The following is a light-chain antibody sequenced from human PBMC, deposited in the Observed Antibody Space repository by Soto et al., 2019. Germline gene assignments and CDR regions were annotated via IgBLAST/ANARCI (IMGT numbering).Light chain of an antibody. CDR1: QGINKW. CDR2: AAS. J-gene: IGKJ4*01. CDR3: QQANSFPLT. V-gene: IGKV1-12*01. Sequence: DLPMTQSPSSVSSAVGDRVTITCRASQGINKWLAWYQQKPGKAPQLLISAASTLRSGGPSRFSGSGSGTDFILTISNLQPEDFATCFCQQANSFPLTFGGGTRVEI.